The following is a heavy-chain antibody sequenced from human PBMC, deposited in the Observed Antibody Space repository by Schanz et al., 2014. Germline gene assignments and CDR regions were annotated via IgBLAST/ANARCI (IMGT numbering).Heavy chain of an antibody. CDR2: IIPRFTLT. CDR1: RGTLSTYT. V-gene: IGHV1-69*02. J-gene: IGHJ4*02. CDR3: ARGLVRYFAY. Sequence: QVQLVQSGSELKKPGSSVKVSCKASRGTLSTYTINWVRQAPGQGPEWMGRIIPRFTLTNYAQNFQGRVTITADKSTSTAYMELSRLRSDDTAVYYCARGLVRYFAYWGQGTLVTVSS. D-gene: IGHD2-8*02.